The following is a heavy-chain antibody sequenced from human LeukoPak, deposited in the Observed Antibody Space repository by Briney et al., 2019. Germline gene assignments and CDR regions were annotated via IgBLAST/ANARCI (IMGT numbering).Heavy chain of an antibody. J-gene: IGHJ6*02. D-gene: IGHD4-17*01. CDR1: EFTFSRYS. CDR2: ISSGGHDI. CDR3: ARHGDGFYYGMDV. V-gene: IGHV3-21*01. Sequence: GGSLRLSCAASEFTFSRYSMNWFRQAPGEGLEWVSSISSGGHDIYYADSVKGRFTISRDDAKNSLYLQMNSLRVEDTAVYYCARHGDGFYYGMDVWGQGTTVTVSS.